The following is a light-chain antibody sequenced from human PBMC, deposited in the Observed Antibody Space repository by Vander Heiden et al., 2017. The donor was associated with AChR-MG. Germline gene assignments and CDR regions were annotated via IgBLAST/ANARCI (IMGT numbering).Light chain of an antibody. CDR3: MQALQSRA. CDR2: LGS. CDR1: QSLLHSNGYNY. Sequence: DIVMTQSPISLPVTPGEPASLSCRSSQSLLHSNGYNYLDWYLQKPGQSPQLLIYLGSNRASGVPDRFSGSGSGTDFTLKISRVEAEDVGVYYCMQALQSRAFGQGTRLEIK. V-gene: IGKV2-28*01. J-gene: IGKJ5*01.